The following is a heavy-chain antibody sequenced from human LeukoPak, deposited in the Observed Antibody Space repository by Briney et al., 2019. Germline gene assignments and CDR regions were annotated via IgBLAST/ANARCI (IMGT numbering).Heavy chain of an antibody. V-gene: IGHV3-23*01. CDR3: ARDFWDDFEYFDL. D-gene: IGHD3-3*01. CDR1: GFTFSSHA. J-gene: IGHJ2*01. Sequence: PGGSLRLSCAAPGFTFSSHAMSWVRQAPGKGLEWVSAINGSGSSTYYADSVKGRVSISRDNSKNTLYLQMNSLRVEDTALYYCARDFWDDFEYFDLWGRGTLVTVSS. CDR2: INGSGSST.